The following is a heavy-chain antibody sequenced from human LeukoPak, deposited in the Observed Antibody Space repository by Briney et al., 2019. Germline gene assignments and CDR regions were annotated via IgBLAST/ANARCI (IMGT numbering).Heavy chain of an antibody. Sequence: GGSLRLSCAASGFTFSSYAMSWVRQAPGKGLEWVSAISGSGGSTYYADSVKGRFTISRDNSKNTLYLQMNSLRAEDTAVYYCAKGDCSSTSCGRFDYWGQGTLVTVSS. CDR1: GFTFSSYA. CDR2: ISGSGGST. CDR3: AKGDCSSTSCGRFDY. D-gene: IGHD2-2*01. V-gene: IGHV3-23*01. J-gene: IGHJ4*02.